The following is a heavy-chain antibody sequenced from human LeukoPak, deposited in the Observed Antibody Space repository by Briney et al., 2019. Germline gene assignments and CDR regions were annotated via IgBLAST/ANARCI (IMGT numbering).Heavy chain of an antibody. CDR3: ARPQSSSGYYWPFDD. CDR1: GFTFSNYD. CDR2: IGTAGDT. D-gene: IGHD3-22*01. Sequence: GGSLRLSCAASGFTFSNYDMHWVRQATGKGLEWVSAIGTAGDTYYPASVKGRFTISRENAKNSLYLQMNSLRAEDTAVYYCARPQSSSGYYWPFDDWGQGTLVTVSS. J-gene: IGHJ4*02. V-gene: IGHV3-13*01.